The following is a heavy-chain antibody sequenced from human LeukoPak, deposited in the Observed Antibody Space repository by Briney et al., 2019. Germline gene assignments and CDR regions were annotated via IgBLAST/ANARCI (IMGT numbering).Heavy chain of an antibody. CDR1: GDSISSSSYY. D-gene: IGHD6-6*01. CDR3: ARDPDFHSTSSAYFDF. V-gene: IGHV4-39*07. CDR2: VYSSGGT. Sequence: PSETLSLTCTVSGDSISSSSYYWGWIRQPPGKGLEWIANVYSSGGTYYNPSLKSRVTISIDTSSNQFSLRLNSVTAADTAVYYCARDPDFHSTSSAYFDFWGRGTLVTVSS. J-gene: IGHJ4*02.